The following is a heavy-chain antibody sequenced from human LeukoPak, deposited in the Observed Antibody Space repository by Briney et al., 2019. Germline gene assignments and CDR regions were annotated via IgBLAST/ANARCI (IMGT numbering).Heavy chain of an antibody. CDR2: ISGSGGRK. V-gene: IGHV3-23*01. CDR3: AKDKRITTTPNYFDY. D-gene: IGHD3-22*01. Sequence: GGSLSLSCAASGFTFSSYAMSWVRQAPGKGLEWVWAISGSGGRKYYADSVSGGFTITRDNYNNTLYLQMNSLRAEDTAVYYCAKDKRITTTPNYFDYWGQGTLVTVSS. CDR1: GFTFSSYA. J-gene: IGHJ4*02.